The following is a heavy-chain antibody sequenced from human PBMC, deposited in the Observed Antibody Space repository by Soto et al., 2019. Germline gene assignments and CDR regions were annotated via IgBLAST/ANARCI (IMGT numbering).Heavy chain of an antibody. CDR1: GGPFSGYY. D-gene: IGHD3-3*01. CDR3: ARKYDFWSGYYSRGWFDP. Sequence: PSETLSLTCAVYGGPFSGYYWSWILQPPGKGLEWIGEINHSGSTNYNPSLKSRVTISVDTSKNQFSLKLSSVTAADTAVYYCARKYDFWSGYYSRGWFDPWGQGTLVTVSS. V-gene: IGHV4-34*01. J-gene: IGHJ5*02. CDR2: INHSGST.